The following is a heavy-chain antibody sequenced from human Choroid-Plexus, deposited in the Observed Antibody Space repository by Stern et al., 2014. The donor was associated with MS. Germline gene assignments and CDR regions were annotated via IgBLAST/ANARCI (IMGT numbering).Heavy chain of an antibody. CDR2: VSYDGSNK. J-gene: IGHJ5*02. CDR1: GFTFGSCA. V-gene: IGHV3-30*18. Sequence: VQLVESGGGVVQPGRPLRLSCVASGFTFGSCAMHWVRQAPGKGLEWVAGVSYDGSNKYYADSVKGRFTISRDNSQNTLYMQMSSLRPEDTAVYYCAKDRHYLPYFFDPWGQGSLVTVSS. CDR3: AKDRHYLPYFFDP. D-gene: IGHD2/OR15-2a*01.